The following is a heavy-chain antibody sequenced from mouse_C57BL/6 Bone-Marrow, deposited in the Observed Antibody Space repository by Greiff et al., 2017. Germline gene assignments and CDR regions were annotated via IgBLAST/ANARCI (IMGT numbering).Heavy chain of an antibody. CDR3: ARDGSSAFDY. J-gene: IGHJ2*01. Sequence: VQLQQSGPELVKPGDSVKISCKASGYSFTGYFMNWVMQSHGKSLEWIGRINPYNGDTFYTQKFKGKATLTVAKSSHTAHMELRSLTSEDSAVYDCARDGSSAFDYWGQGTALTVSS. D-gene: IGHD1-1*01. CDR1: GYSFTGYF. CDR2: INPYNGDT. V-gene: IGHV1-20*01.